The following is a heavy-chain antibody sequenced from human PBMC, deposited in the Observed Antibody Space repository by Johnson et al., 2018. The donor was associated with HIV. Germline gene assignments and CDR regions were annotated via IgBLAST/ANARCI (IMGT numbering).Heavy chain of an antibody. CDR3: AKSIVVVLVGDNDDAFDM. J-gene: IGHJ3*02. CDR2: MSFDETNS. V-gene: IGHV3-30-3*02. CDR1: GFSFSSFA. D-gene: IGHD2-21*01. Sequence: VQLVESGGGVVQPGRSLRLSCVASGFSFSSFAMHWVRQAPGKGLQWVAVMSFDETNSYDSDSVDVKGRFTISRDNPWNTLYLQMNNLTSEDTGAYYCAKSIVVVLVGDNDDAFDMWGLGTMVTVSS.